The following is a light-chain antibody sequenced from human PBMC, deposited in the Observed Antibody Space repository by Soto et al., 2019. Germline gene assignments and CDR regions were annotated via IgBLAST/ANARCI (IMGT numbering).Light chain of an antibody. CDR3: SSFTSSSTYV. Sequence: QSALTQPASVPGSPGQSIAISCTGTSSDIGAYNYVSWYQQYPGKAPKLMIYDVSNRPSGVSDRFSGSKSGNTASLTISGLQAEDEAEYYCSSFTSSSTYVFGTGTKVTVL. CDR1: SSDIGAYNY. J-gene: IGLJ1*01. V-gene: IGLV2-14*01. CDR2: DVS.